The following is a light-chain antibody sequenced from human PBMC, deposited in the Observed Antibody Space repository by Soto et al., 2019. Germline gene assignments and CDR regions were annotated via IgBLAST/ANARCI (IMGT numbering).Light chain of an antibody. CDR2: KVS. J-gene: IGLJ1*01. CDR3: TSSTGDSLYV. Sequence: QSALTQPASVSGSPGQSITISCTRTSSDVGGNKYVSCYQQYPGKAPKLLTNKVSNRPSGGSNRFSGSKSGNTASLTISGLLAEDEGDYFCTSSTGDSLYVFGTGIKVTVL. CDR1: SSDVGGNKY. V-gene: IGLV2-14*01.